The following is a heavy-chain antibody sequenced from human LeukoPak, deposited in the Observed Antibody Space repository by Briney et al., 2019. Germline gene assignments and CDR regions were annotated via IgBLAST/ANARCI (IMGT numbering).Heavy chain of an antibody. J-gene: IGHJ4*02. Sequence: GGSLRLSCAASGFTFSIYSMNWVRQAPGKGLEWVSSISSSSSYIYYADSVMGRFTISRDNAKNSLYLQMNSLRAEDTAVYYCARDEGIAVAGTIGYWGQGTLVTVSS. CDR1: GFTFSIYS. D-gene: IGHD6-19*01. V-gene: IGHV3-21*01. CDR3: ARDEGIAVAGTIGY. CDR2: ISSSSSYI.